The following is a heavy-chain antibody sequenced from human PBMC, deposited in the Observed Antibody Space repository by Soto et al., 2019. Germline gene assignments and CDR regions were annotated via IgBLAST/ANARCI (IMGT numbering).Heavy chain of an antibody. CDR2: IYYSGST. Sequence: PSETLSLTCTVSGGSIRSYYWTWIRQPPGKGLEWIGYIYYSGSTNYNPSLKSRVTISVDTSKNQFSLKLSSVTTADTAVYYCASVGWFGELLSGWFDPWGQGTLVTVSS. CDR3: ASVGWFGELLSGWFDP. D-gene: IGHD3-10*01. CDR1: GGSIRSYY. J-gene: IGHJ5*02. V-gene: IGHV4-59*01.